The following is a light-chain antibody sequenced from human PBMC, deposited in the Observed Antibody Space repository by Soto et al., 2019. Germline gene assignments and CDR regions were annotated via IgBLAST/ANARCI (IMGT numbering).Light chain of an antibody. CDR3: QQANCFAWT. CDR2: ATS. V-gene: IGKV1-12*01. Sequence: DIQMTQSPSSVSASVGDRVTITCRASQGIDSRLAWYQQRPGKAPKLLIYATSTLQSGVPSRFSGSGSGTDFTLTISSLQPEDFAIYYCQQANCFAWTFGQGTKVEIK. CDR1: QGIDSR. J-gene: IGKJ1*01.